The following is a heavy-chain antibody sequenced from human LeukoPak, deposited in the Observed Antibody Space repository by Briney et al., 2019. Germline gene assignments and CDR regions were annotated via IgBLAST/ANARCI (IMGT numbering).Heavy chain of an antibody. J-gene: IGHJ3*02. CDR3: ASAGYSYGNDAFDI. V-gene: IGHV3-33*01. CDR2: IWYDGSNK. D-gene: IGHD5-18*01. CDR1: GFTFSSYG. Sequence: GGSLRLSCAASGFTFSSYGMHWVRQAPGKGLEWVAVIWYDGSNKYYADSVKGRFTISRDNSKNTLYLQKNSLRAEDTAVYYRASAGYSYGNDAFDIWGQGTMVTVSS.